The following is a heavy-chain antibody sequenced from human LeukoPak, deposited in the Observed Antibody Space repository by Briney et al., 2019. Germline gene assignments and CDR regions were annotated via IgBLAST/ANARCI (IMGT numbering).Heavy chain of an antibody. CDR2: INDSGVT. CDR3: ARSIGGSPLDY. V-gene: IGHV4-59*08. D-gene: IGHD3-16*01. CDR1: DSSISSYY. J-gene: IGHJ4*02. Sequence: SETLSLTCTVSDSSISSYYWSWTRQPPGKGLEWIGYINDSGVTNYNPSLKSRVTMSLDTSTNQFSLKLNSVTAADTAVYYCARSIGGSPLDYWGQGTLVTVSS.